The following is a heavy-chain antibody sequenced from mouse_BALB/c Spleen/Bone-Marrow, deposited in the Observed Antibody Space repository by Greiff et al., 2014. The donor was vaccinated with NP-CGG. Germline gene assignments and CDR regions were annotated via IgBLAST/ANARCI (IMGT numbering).Heavy chain of an antibody. V-gene: IGHV1-25*01. D-gene: IGHD1-1*01. CDR2: INPYNGCT. Sequence: EVKLVESGPELVKPGASMKISCKASGYSFTGYTMNWVKQSHGKNLEWIGLINPYNGCTNYNQKFKDKTTLTVDRSSSTAYMKLLSLTSEDSAVCYSARILLYYYAMDYWGQGTSATVSS. CDR1: GYSFTGYT. J-gene: IGHJ4*01. CDR3: ARILLYYYAMDY.